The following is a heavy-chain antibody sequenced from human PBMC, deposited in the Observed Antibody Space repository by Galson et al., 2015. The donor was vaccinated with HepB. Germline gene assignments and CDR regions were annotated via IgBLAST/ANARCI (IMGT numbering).Heavy chain of an antibody. V-gene: IGHV1-2*06. Sequence: SVKVSCKASGYTFTGYYMHWGRQAPGQGLEWMGRINPNSGVTNYAQKFQGSVTMTSDTSISTAYMELSRLRSDDTAVYYCARVCVRIASAGTMGYWGQGTLVTVSS. J-gene: IGHJ4*02. CDR1: GYTFTGYY. D-gene: IGHD6-13*01. CDR3: ARVCVRIASAGTMGY. CDR2: INPNSGVT.